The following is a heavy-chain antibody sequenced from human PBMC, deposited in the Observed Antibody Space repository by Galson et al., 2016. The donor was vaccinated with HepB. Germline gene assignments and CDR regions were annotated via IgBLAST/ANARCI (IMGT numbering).Heavy chain of an antibody. CDR3: ARTDTKVRGAPIFH. CDR2: SRNKANSYTT. Sequence: SLRLSCAVSGFTFSDHYMDWVRQAPGKGLEWVGRSRNKANSYTTEYAASVKGRFTISRDDSKSSLYLQMNSLKTDDTAVYYCARTDTKVRGAPIFHWGQGTLVTVSS. CDR1: GFTFSDHY. J-gene: IGHJ4*02. V-gene: IGHV3-72*01. D-gene: IGHD3-10*01.